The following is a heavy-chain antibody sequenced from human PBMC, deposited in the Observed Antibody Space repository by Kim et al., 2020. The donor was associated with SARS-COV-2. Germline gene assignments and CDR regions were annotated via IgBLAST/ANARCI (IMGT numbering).Heavy chain of an antibody. V-gene: IGHV3-33*05. Sequence: GGSLRLSCAASGFTFSSYGMHWVRQAPGKGLEWVAVISYDGSNKYYADSVKGRFTISRDNSKNTLYLQMNSLRAEDTAVYYCARDREQQLAPFTFDPWGQGTLVTVSS. CDR1: GFTFSSYG. J-gene: IGHJ5*02. CDR3: ARDREQQLAPFTFDP. CDR2: ISYDGSNK. D-gene: IGHD6-13*01.